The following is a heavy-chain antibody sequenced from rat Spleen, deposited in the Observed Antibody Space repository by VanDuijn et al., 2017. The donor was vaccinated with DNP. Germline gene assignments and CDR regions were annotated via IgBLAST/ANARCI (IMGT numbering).Heavy chain of an antibody. CDR1: GFTFSAYY. J-gene: IGHJ2*01. Sequence: EVQLVESGGGLVQPGRSLKLSCAASGFTFSAYYMAWVRQAPAKGLEWVAYIGSTAYAPYYADSVKGRFTISRDNAKSTLYLQMNTLISDDMATYYCVRWNSCHFDYWGQGVMVTVSS. D-gene: IGHD4-3*01. V-gene: IGHV5-22*01. CDR2: IGSTAYAP. CDR3: VRWNSCHFDY.